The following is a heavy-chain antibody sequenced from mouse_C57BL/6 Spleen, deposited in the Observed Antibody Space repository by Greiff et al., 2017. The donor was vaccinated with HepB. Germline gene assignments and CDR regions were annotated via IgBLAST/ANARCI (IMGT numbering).Heavy chain of an antibody. Sequence: QVQLQQPGAELVKPGASVKLSCKASGYTFTSYWMHWVKQRPGQGLEWIGMIHPNSGSTNYNEKFKSKATLTVDKSSSTAYMQLSSLTSEDSAVYYCARLGTFITTVVAHFDYWGQGTTLTVSS. CDR3: ARLGTFITTVVAHFDY. J-gene: IGHJ2*01. V-gene: IGHV1-64*01. CDR1: GYTFTSYW. D-gene: IGHD1-1*01. CDR2: IHPNSGST.